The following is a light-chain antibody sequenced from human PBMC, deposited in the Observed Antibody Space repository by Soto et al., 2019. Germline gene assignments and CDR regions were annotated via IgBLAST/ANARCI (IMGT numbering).Light chain of an antibody. CDR2: EVT. V-gene: IGLV2-14*01. CDR3: ISYTGSSTSYV. J-gene: IGLJ1*01. CDR1: SGEVGRYNH. Sequence: QSALTQPASVSGSPGQSITISCAGTSGEVGRYNHVAWYQQHPDKAPKLMIYEVTKRPSGDSNRFSGSKSGNTASLNISGLQAEDEADYYCISYTGSSTSYVVRTGTKVT.